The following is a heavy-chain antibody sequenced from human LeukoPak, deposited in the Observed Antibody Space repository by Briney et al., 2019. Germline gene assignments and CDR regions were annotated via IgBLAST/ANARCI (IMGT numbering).Heavy chain of an antibody. CDR2: IYYSGTT. CDR3: ARQDIVATSGAFDL. J-gene: IGHJ3*01. D-gene: IGHD5-12*01. Sequence: PSETLSLTCTVSGGSISSDYWSWIRQSPGKGLEWIGYIYYSGTTSYNPSLKSRVTISLDTSKNQFSLKLSSVTAADTAVYYCARQDIVATSGAFDLWGQGTMVTVSS. CDR1: GGSISSDY. V-gene: IGHV4-59*01.